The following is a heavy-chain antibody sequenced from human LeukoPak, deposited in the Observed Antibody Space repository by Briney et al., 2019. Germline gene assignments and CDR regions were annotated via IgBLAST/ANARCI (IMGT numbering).Heavy chain of an antibody. CDR3: ARTQHLVGYIFAF. V-gene: IGHV1-69*13. J-gene: IGHJ4*02. CDR2: VNPFSGTA. D-gene: IGHD6-6*01. CDR1: GGSFNSYT. Sequence: SVKVSCKSSGGSFNSYTISWVRQAPGQGLLEWMGGVNPFSGTANYAQQFQGRLTIISDESTRTAYMELSSLGSEDTAVYYCARTQHLVGYIFAFWGQGTMVTVSS.